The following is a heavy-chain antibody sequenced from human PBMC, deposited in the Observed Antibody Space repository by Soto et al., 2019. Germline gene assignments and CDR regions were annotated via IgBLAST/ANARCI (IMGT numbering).Heavy chain of an antibody. Sequence: QVQLVQSGAEVKKPGASVKVSCKASGYTFTSYVINWLRQATGQGLEWMGWMNPNSGNTGYAQKFQGSVTRTRNTSISTAYMELSSLRSEDTAVYYCARAAQQLANWFDPWGQGTLVTVSS. J-gene: IGHJ5*02. CDR2: MNPNSGNT. CDR1: GYTFTSYV. V-gene: IGHV1-8*01. D-gene: IGHD6-13*01. CDR3: ARAAQQLANWFDP.